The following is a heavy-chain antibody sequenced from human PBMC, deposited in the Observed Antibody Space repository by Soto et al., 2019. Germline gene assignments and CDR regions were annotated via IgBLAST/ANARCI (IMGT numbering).Heavy chain of an antibody. CDR3: ARGDSSCWDVYFDY. Sequence: QVQLQESGPGLVKPSETLSLTCTVSGGSISSYYWSWIRQPPGKGLEWIGYSYYSGSTNYDPSLKSRVTISVDPAKNQFSLKLSSVTAADTAVYYCARGDSSCWDVYFDYWGQGTLVTVSS. J-gene: IGHJ4*02. CDR2: SYYSGST. CDR1: GGSISSYY. D-gene: IGHD6-19*01. V-gene: IGHV4-59*08.